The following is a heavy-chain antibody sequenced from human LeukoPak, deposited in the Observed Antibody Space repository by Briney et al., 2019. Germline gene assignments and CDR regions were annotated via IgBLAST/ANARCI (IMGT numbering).Heavy chain of an antibody. CDR2: ISGSGGST. Sequence: GGSLRLSCAASGFTFSSYAMSWVRQAPGKGLEWVSAISGSGGSTYYADPVKGRFTISRDNSKNTLYLQMNSLRAEDTAVYYCAAPYYYGSGSYWGGITRPYAFDIWGQGTMVTVSS. V-gene: IGHV3-23*01. CDR1: GFTFSSYA. J-gene: IGHJ3*02. CDR3: AAPYYYGSGSYWGGITRPYAFDI. D-gene: IGHD3-10*01.